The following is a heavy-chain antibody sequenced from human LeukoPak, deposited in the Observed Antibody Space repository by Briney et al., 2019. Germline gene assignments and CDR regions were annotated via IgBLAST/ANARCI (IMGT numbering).Heavy chain of an antibody. D-gene: IGHD3-10*01. J-gene: IGHJ6*02. CDR3: AWYGVTHGLDV. CDR2: INQDGSDK. CDR1: GFSLSNYW. Sequence: GGSLRLSCAAPGFSLSNYWMSWVRQAPGKGLEWVANINQDGSDKYYVDSVMGRFTISKDNAKNSVYLQMNSLRPEDTAIYYCAWYGVTHGLDVWGQGTTVTVSS. V-gene: IGHV3-7*01.